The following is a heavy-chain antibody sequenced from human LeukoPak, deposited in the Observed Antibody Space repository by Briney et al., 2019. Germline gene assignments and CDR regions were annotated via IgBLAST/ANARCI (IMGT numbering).Heavy chain of an antibody. V-gene: IGHV3-20*04. CDR1: GFTFDDYG. J-gene: IGHJ4*02. CDR3: AKVRLKYYYDSSGYPEIKD. Sequence: GGSLRLSCAASGFTFDDYGMSWVRQAPGKGLEWVSGINWNGGSTGYADSVKGRFTISRDNSKNTLYLQMNSLRAEDTAVYYCAKVRLKYYYDSSGYPEIKDWGQGTLVTVSS. CDR2: INWNGGST. D-gene: IGHD3-22*01.